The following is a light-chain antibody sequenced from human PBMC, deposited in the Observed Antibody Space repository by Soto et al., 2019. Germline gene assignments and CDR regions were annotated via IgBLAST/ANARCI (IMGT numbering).Light chain of an antibody. V-gene: IGLV2-14*01. CDR1: SSNVGGYNY. Sequence: QSALTQPASVSGSPGQSITISCTETSSNVGGYNYVSWYQQHPGKAPKLMIYDVSNRPSGVSNRFSGSNSGNTASLTISGLQAEDEADYYCSSYTSSSTPYVVFGGGTKVTVL. CDR3: SSYTSSSTPYVV. J-gene: IGLJ2*01. CDR2: DVS.